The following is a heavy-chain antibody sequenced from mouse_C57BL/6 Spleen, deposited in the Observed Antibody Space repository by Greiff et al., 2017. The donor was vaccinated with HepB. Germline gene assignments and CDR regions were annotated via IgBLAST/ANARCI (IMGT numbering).Heavy chain of an antibody. CDR2: FYPGSGSI. CDR3: ARHEGRVYYGSPGFAY. V-gene: IGHV1-62-2*01. J-gene: IGHJ3*01. D-gene: IGHD1-1*01. CDR1: GYTFTEYT. Sequence: QVQLKESGAELVKPGASVKLSCKASGYTFTEYTIHWVKQRSGQGLEWIGWFYPGSGSIKDNEKFKDKATLTADKSSSTVYMELSRLTSEDSAVYFCARHEGRVYYGSPGFAYWGQGTLVTVSA.